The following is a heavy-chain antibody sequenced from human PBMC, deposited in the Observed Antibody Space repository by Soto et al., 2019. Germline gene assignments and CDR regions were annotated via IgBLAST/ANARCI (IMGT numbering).Heavy chain of an antibody. CDR2: IYYSGST. V-gene: IGHV4-59*08. CDR1: GGSISGYY. Sequence: LSLTCTVSGGSISGYYWSWIRQPPGKGLEWIGYIYYSGSTNYNPSLKSRVTISVDTSKNQFSLKLSSVTAADTAVYYCARSGRLVPPHNWFDPWGQGTLVTVSS. J-gene: IGHJ5*02. CDR3: ARSGRLVPPHNWFDP. D-gene: IGHD3-10*01.